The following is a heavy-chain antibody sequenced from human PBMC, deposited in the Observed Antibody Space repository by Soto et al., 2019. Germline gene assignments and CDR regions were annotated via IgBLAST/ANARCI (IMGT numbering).Heavy chain of an antibody. J-gene: IGHJ4*02. CDR1: GGSFSGYY. D-gene: IGHD4-17*01. Sequence: SETLSLTCAVYGGSFSGYYWSWIRQPPGKGLEWIGEINHSGSTNYNPSLKSRVTISVDTSKNQFSLKLSSVTAADTAVYYCARPDYGKTQFDYWGQGTLVTVSS. CDR2: INHSGST. V-gene: IGHV4-34*01. CDR3: ARPDYGKTQFDY.